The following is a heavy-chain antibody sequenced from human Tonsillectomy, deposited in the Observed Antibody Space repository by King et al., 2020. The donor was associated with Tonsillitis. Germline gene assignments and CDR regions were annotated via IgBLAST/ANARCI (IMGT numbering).Heavy chain of an antibody. CDR1: GFTFSSYA. V-gene: IGHV3-23*04. D-gene: IGHD6-19*01. J-gene: IGHJ4*02. Sequence: VQLVESRGGLVQPGGSLRLSCAASGFTFSSYAMSWVRQAPGKGLEWVSAISGSGGSTYYSDSVKGRFTISRDNSKNTLYLQMNSLRAEDTAVYYCAKVLSIAVAGKLDYWGQGTLVTVSS. CDR2: ISGSGGST. CDR3: AKVLSIAVAGKLDY.